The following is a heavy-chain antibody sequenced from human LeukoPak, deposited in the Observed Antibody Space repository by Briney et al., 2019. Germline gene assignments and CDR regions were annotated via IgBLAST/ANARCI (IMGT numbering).Heavy chain of an antibody. J-gene: IGHJ4*02. CDR3: ARDKNEYYFDY. CDR2: ISSSGSTI. Sequence: PGGXLRLSCAASGFTFSDYYMSWLRQAPGKGLEWVSYISSSGSTIYYADSVKGRFTISRDNAKNSLYLQMNSLRAEDTAVYYCARDKNEYYFDYWGQGTLVTVSS. CDR1: GFTFSDYY. V-gene: IGHV3-11*04. D-gene: IGHD1-1*01.